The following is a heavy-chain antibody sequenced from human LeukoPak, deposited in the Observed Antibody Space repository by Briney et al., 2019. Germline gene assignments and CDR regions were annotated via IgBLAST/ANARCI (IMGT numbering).Heavy chain of an antibody. CDR3: ARVPGGDRSSVVAFDI. D-gene: IGHD2-21*02. Sequence: PSETLSLTCAVSGCSISTYYWSWIRQPAGKGLEWIGRIYTSGSTKYNPSLKSRVTMSVDTSKNHFPLNLMSVTAADTAVYYCARVPGGDRSSVVAFDIWGQGTMVSVCS. CDR1: GCSISTYY. V-gene: IGHV4-4*07. J-gene: IGHJ3*02. CDR2: IYTSGST.